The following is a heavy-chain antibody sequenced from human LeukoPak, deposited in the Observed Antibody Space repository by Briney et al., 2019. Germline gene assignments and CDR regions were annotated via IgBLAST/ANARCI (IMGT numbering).Heavy chain of an antibody. J-gene: IGHJ4*02. CDR2: ISSSGSTM. CDR1: GFTLNSYE. CDR3: ARRYCSSTSCTLDY. V-gene: IGHV3-48*03. Sequence: VGSLRLSCAASGFTLNSYEMNWVRQAPGKGLEWVSYISSSGSTMYYADSVRGRLTISRENAKNLLYLEVNSLRAEDTAVYYCARRYCSSTSCTLDYWGQGTLVIVSS. D-gene: IGHD2-2*01.